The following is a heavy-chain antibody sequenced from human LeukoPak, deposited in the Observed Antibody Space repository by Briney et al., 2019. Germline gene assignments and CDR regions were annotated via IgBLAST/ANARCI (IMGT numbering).Heavy chain of an antibody. J-gene: IGHJ4*02. CDR1: GYTFTSYG. Sequence: ASVKVSCKASGYTFTSYGISWVRQAPGQGLEWMGWISAYNGNTNYAQKLQGRVTMTTDTSTSTAYMELRSLRSDDTAVYYCARDQVDIVVVPAARWVDYWGQGTLVTVSS. CDR3: ARDQVDIVVVPAARWVDY. D-gene: IGHD2-2*03. CDR2: ISAYNGNT. V-gene: IGHV1-18*01.